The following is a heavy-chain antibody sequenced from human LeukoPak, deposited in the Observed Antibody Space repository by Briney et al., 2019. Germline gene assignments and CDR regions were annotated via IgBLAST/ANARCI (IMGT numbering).Heavy chain of an antibody. CDR1: GFTFGDYA. Sequence: GSLRLSCTASGFTFGDYAMSWIGKAPGRGLDWFGLFRTKAYGGTTESAASVKGRFTISRDDSKSIAYLQMNSLKTEDTGVYYCTTDPLYSGSYYHSRALDYWGQGTLVTVSS. CDR2: FRTKAYGGTT. J-gene: IGHJ4*02. D-gene: IGHD1-26*01. V-gene: IGHV3-49*03. CDR3: TTDPLYSGSYYHSRALDY.